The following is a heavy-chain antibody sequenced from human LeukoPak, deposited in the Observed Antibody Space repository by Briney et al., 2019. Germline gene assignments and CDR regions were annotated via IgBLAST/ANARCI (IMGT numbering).Heavy chain of an antibody. CDR3: VGQLLRAV. CDR1: GFTFSSYW. J-gene: IGHJ6*04. CDR2: INSDGSST. V-gene: IGHV3-74*01. Sequence: GGSLRLSCAASGFTFSSYWMHWVRQAPGKGLVWVARINSDGSSTGYADSVKGRFTISRDNAKNSLYLEINSLRVDDTAVYYCVGQLLRAVWGKGTTVTVSS. D-gene: IGHD2-2*01.